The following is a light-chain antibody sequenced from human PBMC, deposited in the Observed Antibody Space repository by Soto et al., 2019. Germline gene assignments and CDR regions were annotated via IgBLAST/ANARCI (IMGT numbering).Light chain of an antibody. CDR1: SSDIGAYNF. CDR2: DVN. Sequence: QSALTQPASVSGSPGQSITISCTGTSSDIGAYNFVSWYQQHPGKAPKLMLYDVNLRPSGVSNRLSGSKSGNTASLTISGLQAEDEADYYCTSWTTSTTMIFGGGTKVNVL. V-gene: IGLV2-14*03. CDR3: TSWTTSTTMI. J-gene: IGLJ2*01.